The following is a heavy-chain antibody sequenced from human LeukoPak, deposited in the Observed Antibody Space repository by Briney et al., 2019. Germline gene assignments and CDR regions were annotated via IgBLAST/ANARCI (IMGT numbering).Heavy chain of an antibody. CDR3: AREHPGYYDSSGYYAH. Sequence: PGRSLRLSCAASGFTFSSYAMHWVRQAPGKGLEWVAVISYDGSNKYYADSVKGRFTISRDNSKNTLYLQMNSLRAEDTAVYYCAREHPGYYDSSGYYAHWGQGTLVTVSS. CDR2: ISYDGSNK. J-gene: IGHJ4*02. V-gene: IGHV3-30-3*01. CDR1: GFTFSSYA. D-gene: IGHD3-22*01.